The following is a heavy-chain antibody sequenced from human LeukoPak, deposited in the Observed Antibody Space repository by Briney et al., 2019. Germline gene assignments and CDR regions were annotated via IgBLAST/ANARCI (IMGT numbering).Heavy chain of an antibody. CDR2: ISGRDGST. V-gene: IGHV3-23*01. CDR3: ARDLQYYDILTGYSGRDY. CDR1: GFSFSNYA. D-gene: IGHD3-9*01. J-gene: IGHJ4*02. Sequence: GGSLRLSCAASGFSFSNYAMSWVRQAPGKGLEWVSAISGRDGSTYYAGSVKGRSTISRDNSKNTLYLQMNSLRGEDTAVYYCARDLQYYDILTGYSGRDYWGQGTLVTVSS.